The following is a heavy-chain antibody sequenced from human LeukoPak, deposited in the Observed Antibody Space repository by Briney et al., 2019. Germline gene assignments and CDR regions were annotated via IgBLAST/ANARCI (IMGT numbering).Heavy chain of an antibody. CDR1: GGSISSGSYY. Sequence: PSQTLSLTCTVSGGSISSGSYYWSWIRQPAGKGLEWIGRIYTSGSTNYNPSLKSRVTISVDTSKNQFSLKLSSVAAADTAVYYCAFHIRFGGDRDAFDIWGQGTMVTVSS. V-gene: IGHV4-61*02. CDR2: IYTSGST. CDR3: AFHIRFGGDRDAFDI. J-gene: IGHJ3*02. D-gene: IGHD2-21*02.